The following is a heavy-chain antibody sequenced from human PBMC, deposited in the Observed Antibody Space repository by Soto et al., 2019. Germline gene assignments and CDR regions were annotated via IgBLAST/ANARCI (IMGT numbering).Heavy chain of an antibody. D-gene: IGHD2-21*02. CDR2: IRNKANSYAT. V-gene: IGHV3-73*02. CDR3: TSSFVVVTAIAAS. CDR1: GFTFSDST. J-gene: IGHJ5*02. Sequence: EVQLVESGGGLVQPGGSLKLSCAASGFTFSDSTMHWVRQASGKGLEWVGRIRNKANSYATAYAASVKGRFTVSRDDSKNTAYLQMNGLKTEDTAGYYCTSSFVVVTAIAASWGQGTLVTVSS.